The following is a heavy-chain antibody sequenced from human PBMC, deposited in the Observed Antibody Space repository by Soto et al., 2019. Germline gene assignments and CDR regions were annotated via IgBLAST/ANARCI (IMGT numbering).Heavy chain of an antibody. D-gene: IGHD6-13*01. Sequence: EVQLVESGGGLVQPVRSLGLSCAASGFTFVNYAMNWVRQAPGKGLEWVSGLSWDSGSIDYADSVKGRFTISKDNAKNPLYLQMNSLRGEDTALYYCTKDSSPKHYYCYGMDVWGQGTTVTVSS. CDR1: GFTFVNYA. CDR2: LSWDSGSI. CDR3: TKDSSPKHYYCYGMDV. V-gene: IGHV3-9*01. J-gene: IGHJ6*02.